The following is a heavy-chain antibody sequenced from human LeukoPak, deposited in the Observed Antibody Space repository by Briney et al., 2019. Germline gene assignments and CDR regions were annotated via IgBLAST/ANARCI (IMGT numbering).Heavy chain of an antibody. CDR2: ISTSSNYI. J-gene: IGHJ6*03. Sequence: GGSLRLSCTASGFTFSTYNMNWVRQAPGKGLEWVSSISTSSNYIYYADSVKGRFTISRDNSKNTLYLQMNSLRAEDTAVYYCAAKTRLSAVTSYYYVDVWGKGTTATVSS. D-gene: IGHD3-10*01. CDR1: GFTFSTYN. V-gene: IGHV3-21*04. CDR3: AAKTRLSAVTSYYYVDV.